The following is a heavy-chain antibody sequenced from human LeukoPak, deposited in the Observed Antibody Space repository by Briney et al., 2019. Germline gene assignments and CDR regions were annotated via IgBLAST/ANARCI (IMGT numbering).Heavy chain of an antibody. Sequence: TLSLACTVSGGSISSSSYYWGWIRQPPGKGLEWIGSIYYSGSTYYNPSLKSRLTLSVDTSKNQFSLNLRSVTAADTAVYYCARQESSTSCCWFDPWGQGTLVTVSS. V-gene: IGHV4-39*01. CDR1: GGSISSSSYY. CDR2: IYYSGST. D-gene: IGHD2-2*01. J-gene: IGHJ5*02. CDR3: ARQESSTSCCWFDP.